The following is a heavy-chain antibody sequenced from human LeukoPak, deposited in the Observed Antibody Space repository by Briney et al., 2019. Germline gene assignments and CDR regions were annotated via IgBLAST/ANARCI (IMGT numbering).Heavy chain of an antibody. CDR3: ARGGSSGYWGIDY. D-gene: IGHD6-19*01. CDR1: GFPFSSYA. Sequence: GGSLSLSCAASGFPFSSYAMHWVRQAPGKGLEWVAVISYDGSNKYYADSVKGRFTISRDNSKNTLYLQMNSLRAEDTAVYYCARGGSSGYWGIDYWGQGTLVTVSS. J-gene: IGHJ4*02. V-gene: IGHV3-30-3*01. CDR2: ISYDGSNK.